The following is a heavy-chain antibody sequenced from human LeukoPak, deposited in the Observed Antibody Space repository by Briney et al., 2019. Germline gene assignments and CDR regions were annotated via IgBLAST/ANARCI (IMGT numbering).Heavy chain of an antibody. Sequence: GGSLRLSCAASGFTFSDYYMSWIRQAPGKGLEWVSYISSSGSTIYYADSVKGRFTISRDNAKNSLYLQMNSLRAEDTAVYYCTRDFLGKGSGYYNFDYWGQGTLATVSS. CDR3: TRDFLGKGSGYYNFDY. V-gene: IGHV3-11*04. CDR1: GFTFSDYY. CDR2: ISSSGSTI. J-gene: IGHJ4*02. D-gene: IGHD3-22*01.